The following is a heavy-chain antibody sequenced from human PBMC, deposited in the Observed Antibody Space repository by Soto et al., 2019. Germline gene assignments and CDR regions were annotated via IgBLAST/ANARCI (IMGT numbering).Heavy chain of an antibody. CDR1: GGTFSSYA. CDR3: ARDRFDCIGGSCYSWVYDF. V-gene: IGHV1-69*13. D-gene: IGHD2-15*01. Sequence: SVKVSCKASGGTFSSYAISWVRQAPGQGLEWMGGIIPIFGTANYAQKFQGRVTITADESTSTAYMELSSLRSEDTAVYYCARDRFDCIGGSCYSWVYDFWGQGTLVIVS. J-gene: IGHJ4*02. CDR2: IIPIFGTA.